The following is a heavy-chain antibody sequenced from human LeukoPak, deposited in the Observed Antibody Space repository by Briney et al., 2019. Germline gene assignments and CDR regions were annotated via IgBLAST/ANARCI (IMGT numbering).Heavy chain of an antibody. CDR3: ARLGPGGMATITN. Sequence: GASVNVSCKASGGTFSSYAISWVRQAPGQGLEWMGGIIPIFGTANYAQKFQGRVTITADESTSTAYMELSSLRSEDTAVYYCARLGPGGMATITNWGQGTLVTVSS. CDR2: IIPIFGTA. V-gene: IGHV1-69*13. J-gene: IGHJ4*02. D-gene: IGHD5-24*01. CDR1: GGTFSSYA.